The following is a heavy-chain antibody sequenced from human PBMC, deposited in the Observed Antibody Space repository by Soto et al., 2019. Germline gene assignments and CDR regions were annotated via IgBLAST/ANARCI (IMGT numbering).Heavy chain of an antibody. CDR1: GFTISRST. Sequence: GGSLRLSCAASGFTISRSTMNRVRQAPGRGLEWISHLRYSGIPHYADSVRGRFTVSIDTAKNSLYLQMNGLRDEDGAVYYCARYFYDRSPSNAMVVCDPGTIVTVSS. CDR2: LRYSGIP. J-gene: IGHJ6*02. D-gene: IGHD3-22*01. V-gene: IGHV3-48*02. CDR3: ARYFYDRSPSNAMVV.